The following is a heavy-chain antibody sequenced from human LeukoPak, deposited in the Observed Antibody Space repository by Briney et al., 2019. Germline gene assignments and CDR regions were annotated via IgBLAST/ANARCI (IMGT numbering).Heavy chain of an antibody. CDR1: GGSFSGYY. CDR3: ARKRVGDY. J-gene: IGHJ4*02. D-gene: IGHD5/OR15-5a*01. V-gene: IGHV4-34*01. CDR2: INHSGST. Sequence: SETLCLTCAVYGGSFSGYYWSWIRQPPGKGLEWIGEINHSGSTNYNPSLKSRVTISVDTSKNQFSLKLSSVTAADTAVYYCARKRVGDYWGQGTLVTVSS.